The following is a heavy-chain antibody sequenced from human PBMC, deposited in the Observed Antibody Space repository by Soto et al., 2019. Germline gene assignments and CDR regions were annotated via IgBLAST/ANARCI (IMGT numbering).Heavy chain of an antibody. CDR3: ARVKMATIRDQIDY. CDR2: IYYSGST. J-gene: IGHJ4*02. CDR1: GGSVSSGSYY. V-gene: IGHV4-61*01. D-gene: IGHD5-12*01. Sequence: NPSETLSLTCTVSGGSVSSGSYYWSWIRQPPGKGLEWIGYIYYSGSTNYNPSLKSRVTISVDTSKNQFSLKLSSVTAADTAVYYCARVKMATIRDQIDYWGQGTLVTVSS.